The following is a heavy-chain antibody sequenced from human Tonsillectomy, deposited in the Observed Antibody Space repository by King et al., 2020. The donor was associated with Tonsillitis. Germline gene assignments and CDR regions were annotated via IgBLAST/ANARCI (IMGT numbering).Heavy chain of an antibody. CDR2: IKEDGSEK. J-gene: IGHJ6*02. V-gene: IGHV3-7*01. CDR3: ARGTSDLPYHFGMDV. Sequence: VQLVESGGGLVQPGGSLRLSCAASGFTFSSYWMSWVRQAPGKGLEWVANIKEDGSEKYYVDSLKGRFTISRDNAKNSVYLQMNTLRAEDTAVYYCARGTSDLPYHFGMDVWGQGTTVTVSS. D-gene: IGHD2-2*01. CDR1: GFTFSSYW.